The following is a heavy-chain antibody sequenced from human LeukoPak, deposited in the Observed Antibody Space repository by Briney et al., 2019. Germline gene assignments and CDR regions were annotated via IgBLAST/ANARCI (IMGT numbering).Heavy chain of an antibody. J-gene: IGHJ4*02. CDR2: IYYSGST. V-gene: IGHV4-39*07. Sequence: PSETLSLTCTVSGGSISSSSYYWGWIRQPPGKGLEWIGSIYYSGSTYYNPSLKSRVTISVDTSKNQFSLKLGSVTAADTAVYYCARDGAGTYEHDYWGQGTLVTVSS. CDR1: GGSISSSSYY. CDR3: ARDGAGTYEHDY. D-gene: IGHD1-1*01.